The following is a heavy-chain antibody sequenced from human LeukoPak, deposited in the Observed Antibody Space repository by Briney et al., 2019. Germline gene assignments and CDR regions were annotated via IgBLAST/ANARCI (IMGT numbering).Heavy chain of an antibody. V-gene: IGHV3-15*01. J-gene: IGHJ4*02. CDR2: IKSKTDGGTT. CDR3: TTQLFPYYYGSGSYHFDY. D-gene: IGHD3-10*01. Sequence: GGSLRLSCAASGFTFSNAWMSWVRQAPGKGLEWVGRIKSKTDGGTTDYAAPVKGRFTISRDDSKNTLYLQMYSLKTEDTAVYYCTTQLFPYYYGSGSYHFDYWGQGTLVTVSS. CDR1: GFTFSNAW.